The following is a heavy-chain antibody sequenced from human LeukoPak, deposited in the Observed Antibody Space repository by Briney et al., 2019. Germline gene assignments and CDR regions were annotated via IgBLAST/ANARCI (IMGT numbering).Heavy chain of an antibody. CDR2: ISGSSSHT. V-gene: IGHV3-23*01. CDR3: TKQVSGQWLTPSSD. CDR1: GFTFSAYA. D-gene: IGHD6-19*01. Sequence: GGSLRLPCAASGFTFSAYAMIWVRQAPGKGLEWVSAISGSSSHTYYADSVKGRFTISRDNSKNTLYLQMSSLRVEDTAFYYCTKQVSGQWLTPSSDWGQGTLVTVSS. J-gene: IGHJ4*02.